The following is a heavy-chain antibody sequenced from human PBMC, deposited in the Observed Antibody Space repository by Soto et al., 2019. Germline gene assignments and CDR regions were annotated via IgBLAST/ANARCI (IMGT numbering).Heavy chain of an antibody. Sequence: PXESLKISFKGSGYSFSRYWIAWVRQTPGKGLEWMGLIYPGDSDTRYSPSFQGQVTISADKSITTAYLQWSSLKASDTAIYYCARDTFSGDSSGPHYWGQGTLVTVSS. J-gene: IGHJ4*02. CDR2: IYPGDSDT. V-gene: IGHV5-51*01. CDR1: GYSFSRYW. CDR3: ARDTFSGDSSGPHY. D-gene: IGHD3-22*01.